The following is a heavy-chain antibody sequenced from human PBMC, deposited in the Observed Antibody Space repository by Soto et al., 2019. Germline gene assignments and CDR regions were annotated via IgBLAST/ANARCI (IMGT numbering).Heavy chain of an antibody. D-gene: IGHD1-26*01. V-gene: IGHV3-30*18. J-gene: IGHJ4*02. Sequence: GGSLRLSCAASGFTFSSYGMHWVRQAPGKGLEWVAVISYDGSNKYYADSVKGRFTISRENSKNTLYLQMNSLRAEDTAVYYCAKVPNSGSYMNGARYFDYWGQATLLTVSS. CDR2: ISYDGSNK. CDR3: AKVPNSGSYMNGARYFDY. CDR1: GFTFSSYG.